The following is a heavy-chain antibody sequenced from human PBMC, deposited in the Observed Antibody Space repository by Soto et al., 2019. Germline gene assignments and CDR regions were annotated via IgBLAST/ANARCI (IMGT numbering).Heavy chain of an antibody. CDR1: GFTFSSYG. CDR3: AKVLLWFGELSPGFYYGMDV. D-gene: IGHD3-10*01. V-gene: IGHV3-30*18. Sequence: LRLSCAASGFTFSSYGMHWVRQAPGKGLEWVAVISYDGSNKYYADSVKGRFTISGDNSKNTLYLQMNSLRAEETAVYYCAKVLLWFGELSPGFYYGMDVWGQGTTVTVSS. CDR2: ISYDGSNK. J-gene: IGHJ6*02.